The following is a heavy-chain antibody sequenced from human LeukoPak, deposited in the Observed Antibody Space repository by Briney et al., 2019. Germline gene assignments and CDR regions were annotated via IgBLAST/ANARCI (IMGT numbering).Heavy chain of an antibody. Sequence: GGSLRLSCAASGFTFRSYSMNWVRQAPGKGLEWVSSISSGGSYISYPDSVKGRFTISRDNAKNALFLQMNSLRAEDTAVYYCARVGCRGGSCSSRGDYYYGMDVWGQGTTVTVS. V-gene: IGHV3-21*01. CDR2: ISSGGSYI. CDR1: GFTFRSYS. D-gene: IGHD2-15*01. J-gene: IGHJ6*02. CDR3: ARVGCRGGSCSSRGDYYYGMDV.